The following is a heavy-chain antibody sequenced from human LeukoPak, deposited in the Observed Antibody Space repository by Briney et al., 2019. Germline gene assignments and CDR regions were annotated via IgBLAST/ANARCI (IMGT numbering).Heavy chain of an antibody. CDR3: AKDGYYYGSGTFDY. CDR1: GFTFSSYA. V-gene: IGHV3-23*01. J-gene: IGHJ4*02. Sequence: PGGSLRLSCVASGFTFSSYAMSWVRQAPGKGLEWVSAISGSGGSTYYADSVKGRFTISRDNSKNTLYLQMNSLRAEETAVYYCAKDGYYYGSGTFDYWGQGTLVTVSS. CDR2: ISGSGGST. D-gene: IGHD3-10*01.